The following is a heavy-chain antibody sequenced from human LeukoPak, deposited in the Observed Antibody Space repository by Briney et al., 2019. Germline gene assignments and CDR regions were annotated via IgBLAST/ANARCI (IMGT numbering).Heavy chain of an antibody. CDR1: GGSISSSSYY. CDR3: ARDTTADYGATILFGP. D-gene: IGHD3-3*01. CDR2: IYYSGST. J-gene: IGHJ5*02. Sequence: PSETLSLTCTVSGGSISSSSYYWGWIRQPPGKGLEWIGSIYYSGSTYYNPSLKSRVTISVDTSKNQFSLKLSSVTAADTAVYYCARDTTADYGATILFGPWGQGTLVTVSS. V-gene: IGHV4-39*07.